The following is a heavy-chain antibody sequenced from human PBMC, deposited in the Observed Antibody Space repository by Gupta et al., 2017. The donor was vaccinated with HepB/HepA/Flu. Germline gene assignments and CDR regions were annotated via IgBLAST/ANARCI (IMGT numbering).Heavy chain of an antibody. D-gene: IGHD3-22*01. Sequence: EVQLVESGGGLVQPGGSLRLSCAASGFTFSSYEMTWVRQAPGKGLEWVSYISSSGSTIYYADSVKGRFTISRDNAKNSLYLQMNSLRAEDTAVYYCARGYYYDSSGYTDAAFDIWGQGTMVTVSS. CDR3: ARGYYYDSSGYTDAAFDI. V-gene: IGHV3-48*03. CDR2: ISSSGSTI. CDR1: GFTFSSYE. J-gene: IGHJ3*02.